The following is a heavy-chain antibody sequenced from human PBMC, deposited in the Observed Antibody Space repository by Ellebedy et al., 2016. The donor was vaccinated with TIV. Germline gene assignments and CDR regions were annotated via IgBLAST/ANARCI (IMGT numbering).Heavy chain of an antibody. V-gene: IGHV1-2*04. J-gene: IGHJ4*02. D-gene: IGHD5-24*01. Sequence: ASVKVSXKASGYTFTVYLMHWVRQAPGQGLEWMGYINLSSGGTTYAQKFQGLVTMTRDTSINTAYMELSSLRSDDTAVYYCARASIVGVGRDGYNFDYWGQGTLVTVSS. CDR1: GYTFTVYL. CDR3: ARASIVGVGRDGYNFDY. CDR2: INLSSGGT.